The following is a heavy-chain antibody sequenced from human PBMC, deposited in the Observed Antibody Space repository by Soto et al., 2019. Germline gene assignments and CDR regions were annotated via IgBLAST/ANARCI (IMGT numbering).Heavy chain of an antibody. CDR2: IKSNGSTT. V-gene: IGHV3-74*01. CDR3: ARDRSGTAKGGVYYYYGMDV. CDR1: GFTFSSYW. J-gene: IGHJ6*02. Sequence: PGGSLRLSCAASGFTFSSYWMHWVRQAPGKGLVWVSRIKSNGSTTSYADSVKGRFTISRDNARNTLYLQMNSLRAEDTAVYYCARDRSGTAKGGVYYYYGMDVWGQGTTVTVSS. D-gene: IGHD5-18*01.